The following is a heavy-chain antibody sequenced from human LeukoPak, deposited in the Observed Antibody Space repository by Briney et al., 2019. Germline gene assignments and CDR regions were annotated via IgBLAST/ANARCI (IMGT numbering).Heavy chain of an antibody. J-gene: IGHJ4*02. D-gene: IGHD5-24*01. CDR3: AKGERWQQFFHRLFDY. CDR2: ISGSGGST. V-gene: IGHV3-23*01. Sequence: PGGSLRLSCAASGFTFSSYAMSWVRQAPGKGLEWVSAISGSGGSTYYADSVKGRFTISRDNSKNTLYLQMNSLRAEDTAVYYCAKGERWQQFFHRLFDYWGQGTLVTVSS. CDR1: GFTFSSYA.